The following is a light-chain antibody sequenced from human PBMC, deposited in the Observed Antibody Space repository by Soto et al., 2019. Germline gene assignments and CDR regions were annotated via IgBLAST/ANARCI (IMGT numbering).Light chain of an antibody. Sequence: QSALTQPASVSGSPGQSITISCTGTSSDVGGYNYVSWYQQRPGKAPKFMIYEVTNRPSGVSNRFSGSKSGNTASLTISGLQAEDEADYYCAAWDDSLNGPVFGGGTKVTVL. J-gene: IGLJ2*01. CDR2: EVT. CDR3: AAWDDSLNGPV. CDR1: SSDVGGYNY. V-gene: IGLV2-14*01.